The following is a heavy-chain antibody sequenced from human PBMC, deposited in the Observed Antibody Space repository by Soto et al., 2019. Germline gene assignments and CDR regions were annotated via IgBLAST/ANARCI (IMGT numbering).Heavy chain of an antibody. CDR2: ISYDGSNK. CDR3: ARGESRYSSSWEIYYYYYGMDV. CDR1: GFTFSSYA. J-gene: IGHJ6*02. D-gene: IGHD6-13*01. Sequence: GGSLRLSCAASGFTFSSYAMHWVRQAPGKGLEWVAVISYDGSNKYYADSVKGRFTISRDNSKNTLYLQTNSLRAEDTAVYYCARGESRYSSSWEIYYYYYGMDVWGQGTTVTVS. V-gene: IGHV3-30-3*01.